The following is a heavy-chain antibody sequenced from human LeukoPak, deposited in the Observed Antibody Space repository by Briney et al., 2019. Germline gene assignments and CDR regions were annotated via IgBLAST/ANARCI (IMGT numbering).Heavy chain of an antibody. Sequence: GALRLSCAGSGCTFSTYWMHWVRQAPGGGLVWVSGINTDGSTTSYADSVKGRFTISRDNAKNTVYLQMSSLRAEDTAVYYCAKESGYDVDLEYWGQGALVTVSS. V-gene: IGHV3-74*01. CDR1: GCTFSTYW. J-gene: IGHJ4*02. D-gene: IGHD5-12*01. CDR2: INTDGSTT. CDR3: AKESGYDVDLEY.